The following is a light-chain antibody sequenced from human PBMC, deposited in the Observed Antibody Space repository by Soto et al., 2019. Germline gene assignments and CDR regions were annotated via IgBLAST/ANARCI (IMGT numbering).Light chain of an antibody. CDR1: QSLLHSNGYNY. CDR3: IQALTTPPT. Sequence: DIVMTQSPLSLPVTPGEPASISCRSSQSLLHSNGYNYLVWYLQKPGQSPQLLIYLGSNRASGVPDRFSGGGSGTDFTLKISRVEAEDVGVYYCIQALTTPPTFGQGTKVEIK. J-gene: IGKJ1*01. CDR2: LGS. V-gene: IGKV2-28*01.